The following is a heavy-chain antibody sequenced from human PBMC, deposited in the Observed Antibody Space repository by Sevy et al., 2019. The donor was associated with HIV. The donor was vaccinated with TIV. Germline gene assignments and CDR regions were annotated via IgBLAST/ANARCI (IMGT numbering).Heavy chain of an antibody. V-gene: IGHV3-7*01. CDR1: GFTFSSFW. Sequence: GGSLRLSCKASGFTFSSFWMQWVRQAPGKGLGWVANIRQDGNEIYYGDSVKGRFTISRDNAKNALYLQMDGLRAEDAGIYYCARRYFDLWGQGTLVTVSS. CDR2: IRQDGNEI. J-gene: IGHJ4*02. CDR3: ARRYFDL.